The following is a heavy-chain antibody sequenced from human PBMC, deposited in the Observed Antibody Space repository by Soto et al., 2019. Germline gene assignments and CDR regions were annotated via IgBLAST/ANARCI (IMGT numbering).Heavy chain of an antibody. CDR3: ARVVVGSSGWGGFDY. Sequence: QVQLVESGGGVVQPGRSLRLSCAASGFTFSSYAMHWVRQAPGKGLEWVAVISYDGSNKYYADSVKGRFTISRDNSKNTLYLQMNSLRAEDMAVYYCARVVVGSSGWGGFDYWGQGTLVTVSS. J-gene: IGHJ4*02. D-gene: IGHD6-19*01. V-gene: IGHV3-30-3*01. CDR2: ISYDGSNK. CDR1: GFTFSSYA.